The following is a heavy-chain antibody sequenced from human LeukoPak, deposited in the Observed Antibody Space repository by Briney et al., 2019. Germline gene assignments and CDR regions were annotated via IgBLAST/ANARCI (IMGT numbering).Heavy chain of an antibody. D-gene: IGHD7-27*01. CDR2: IFPKSGGT. Sequence: GASVKVSCKASGYTFTDYYIHWVRQAPGQGHEWMGWIFPKSGGTQYAQKFQGRVTMTRDTSINTVYMEVSGLTSDDTAVYYCARANWGLENWFDPWGQGTLVTVSS. CDR3: ARANWGLENWFDP. J-gene: IGHJ5*02. V-gene: IGHV1-2*02. CDR1: GYTFTDYY.